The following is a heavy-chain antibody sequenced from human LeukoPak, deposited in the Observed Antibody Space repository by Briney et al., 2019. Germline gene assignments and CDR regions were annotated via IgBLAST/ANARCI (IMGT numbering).Heavy chain of an antibody. CDR3: ARDSTVTGFDP. CDR2: IYYSGST. V-gene: IGHV4-59*01. Sequence: SETLSLTCTVSGGSISSYYWSWIRQPPGKGLEWIGYIYYSGSTNYNPSLKSRVTISVDTSKNQFSLKLSSVTAADTAVYYCARDSTVTGFDPWGQGTLVTVSS. J-gene: IGHJ5*02. D-gene: IGHD4-17*01. CDR1: GGSISSYY.